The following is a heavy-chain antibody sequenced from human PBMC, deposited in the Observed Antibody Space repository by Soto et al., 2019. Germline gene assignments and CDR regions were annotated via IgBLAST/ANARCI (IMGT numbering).Heavy chain of an antibody. V-gene: IGHV4-30-4*01. D-gene: IGHD5-12*01. J-gene: IGHJ6*03. Sequence: SETLSLTCTVSGGSISSGDDFWTWIRQPPGKGLEWIGYIYYSGSTYYNPSLKSRLTMSVDTSKNQFSLKLSSVTAADTAVYYCARDWAGGYDRAPGDYYYYIVDDCGKGTTVSDSS. CDR1: GGSISSGDDF. CDR3: ARDWAGGYDRAPGDYYYYIVDD. CDR2: IYYSGST.